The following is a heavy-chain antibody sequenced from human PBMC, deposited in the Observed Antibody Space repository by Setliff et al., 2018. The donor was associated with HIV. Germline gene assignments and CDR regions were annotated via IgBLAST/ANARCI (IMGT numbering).Heavy chain of an antibody. CDR1: GYRFSGYG. D-gene: IGHD1-1*01. CDR2: IRADNGHT. Sequence: ASVKVSCKASGYRFSGYGLTWVRQAPGQGLEWMGWIRADNGHTDYAQKFQGRVTMTADTSTSTAYMEMRTLRSDDTAVYYCARQLSNSLECWGQGTPVTVSS. J-gene: IGHJ4*02. CDR3: ARQLSNSLEC. V-gene: IGHV1-18*01.